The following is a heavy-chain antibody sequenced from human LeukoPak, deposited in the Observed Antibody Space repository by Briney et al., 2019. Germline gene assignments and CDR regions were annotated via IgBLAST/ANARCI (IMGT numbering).Heavy chain of an antibody. D-gene: IGHD6-6*01. J-gene: IGHJ6*02. V-gene: IGHV1-69*04. CDR3: ARVRQQLDGMDV. CDR2: IIPILGIA. CDR1: GGTFSSYA. Sequence: SVKVSCKASGGTFSSYAISWVRQAPGQGLEWMGRIIPILGIANYAQKFQGRVTITADKSTSTAYTELSSLRSEDTAVYYCARVRQQLDGMDVWGQGTTVTVSS.